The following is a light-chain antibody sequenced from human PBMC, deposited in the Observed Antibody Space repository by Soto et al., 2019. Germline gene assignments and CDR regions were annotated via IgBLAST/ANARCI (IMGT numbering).Light chain of an antibody. Sequence: QSALTQPPSASGSPGQSVTISCTGTSSDVGGYKYVSWYQQHPDKAPKLMIFEVNKRPSGVPDRFSGSKSGNTASLTVSGLQAEDEGDYYCSSYAGINNLGVFGTGTKVTVL. CDR3: SSYAGINNLGV. CDR2: EVN. V-gene: IGLV2-8*01. CDR1: SSDVGGYKY. J-gene: IGLJ1*01.